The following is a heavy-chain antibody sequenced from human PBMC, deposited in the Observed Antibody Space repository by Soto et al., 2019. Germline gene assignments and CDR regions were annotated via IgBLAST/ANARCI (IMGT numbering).Heavy chain of an antibody. Sequence: ASVKVSCKASGYTFISYGISWVRQAPGQGLEWMGWISGYNGNTNYAQKLQGRVTMTTNTSTRTAYMDLRSLRSDDTAVYYCARAVAGTFVLEGWGQGALVTGSS. CDR1: GYTFISYG. J-gene: IGHJ4*02. CDR2: ISGYNGNT. D-gene: IGHD6-19*01. V-gene: IGHV1-18*01. CDR3: ARAVAGTFVLEG.